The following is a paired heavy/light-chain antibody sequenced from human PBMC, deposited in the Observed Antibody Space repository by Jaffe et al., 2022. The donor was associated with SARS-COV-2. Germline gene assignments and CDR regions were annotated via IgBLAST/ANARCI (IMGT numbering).Light chain of an antibody. CDR1: QSLLHSDGNTY. V-gene: IGKV2-30*02. Sequence: DVVMTQSPLSLPVTLGEPASISCNSSQSLLHSDGNTYLNWFQQRPGQSPRRLLYKDSNRDSGVPDRFSGGGSGTDFTLRISRVEAEDVGVYYCMQVIQWPHTFGQGTKLEIK. J-gene: IGKJ2*01. CDR2: KDS. CDR3: MQVIQWPHT.
Heavy chain of an antibody. CDR1: GFSFSRYW. D-gene: IGHD3-16*01. J-gene: IGHJ4*02. CDR3: VSWGDVGREND. CDR2: MNEDGTEK. V-gene: IGHV3-7*03. Sequence: EVQLVESGGGSVQPGGSLRLSCAASGFSFSRYWMSWIRQAPGKGLEWVAHMNEDGTEKYYVDSVKGRFTISRDNARNSVYLQMNSLRVEDTAVFYCVSWGDVGRENDWGQGTPVTVSS.